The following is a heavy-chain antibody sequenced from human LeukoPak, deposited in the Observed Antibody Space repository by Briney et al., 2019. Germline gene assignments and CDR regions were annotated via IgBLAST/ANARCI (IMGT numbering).Heavy chain of an antibody. CDR1: GFTFSDYY. D-gene: IGHD5-24*01. CDR3: ARGRRDGYNPSFDY. J-gene: IGHJ4*02. CDR2: ISSSSSYT. Sequence: GGSLRLSCAASGFTFSDYYMSWIRQAPGKGLEWVSYISSSSSYTNYADSVEGRFTISRDNAKNSLYLQMNSLRAEDTAVYYCARGRRDGYNPSFDYWGQGTLVTVSS. V-gene: IGHV3-11*06.